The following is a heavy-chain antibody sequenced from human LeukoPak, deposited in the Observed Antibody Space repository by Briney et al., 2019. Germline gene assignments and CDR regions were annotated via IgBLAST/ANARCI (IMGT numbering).Heavy chain of an antibody. V-gene: IGHV4-34*01. CDR1: DGSFSGHY. CDR3: ARSIPFYYYGSGRWPLYFDY. Sequence: YPLETLALTCAVYDGSFSGHYWSWIRQPPEKGLEWVGDISDSGRTKTNLSLQSRVTMSVDTSKNQFSLRLTSVTAADTAVYYCARSIPFYYYGSGRWPLYFDYWGQGTLVTVSS. D-gene: IGHD3-10*01. J-gene: IGHJ4*02. CDR2: ISDSGRT.